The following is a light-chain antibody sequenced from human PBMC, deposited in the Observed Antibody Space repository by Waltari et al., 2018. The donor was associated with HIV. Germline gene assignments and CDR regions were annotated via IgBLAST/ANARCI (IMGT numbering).Light chain of an antibody. CDR1: QSLGNN. V-gene: IGKV3-15*01. Sequence: EIVMTQSPVTLSVSPGEKATLSCRASQSLGNNLAWYQQKPGQTPRLLIYDASTRATGVPAKFSGSGSGTEFTLSISSLQSEDFAIFYCQQYSDWPRTFGPGTTVEIK. J-gene: IGKJ1*01. CDR3: QQYSDWPRT. CDR2: DAS.